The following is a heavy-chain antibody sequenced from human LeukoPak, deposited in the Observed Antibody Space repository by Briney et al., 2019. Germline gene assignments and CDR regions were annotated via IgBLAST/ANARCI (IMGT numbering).Heavy chain of an antibody. CDR2: ISSSSSYM. Sequence: GGSLRLSCAASGFTFSSYSMNWVRQAPGKGLEWVSSISSSSSYMYYADSVKGRFTISRDNAKNSLYLQMNSLRAEDTAVYYCARGLAVAGNDYWGQGTLVTVSS. D-gene: IGHD6-19*01. V-gene: IGHV3-21*01. J-gene: IGHJ4*02. CDR1: GFTFSSYS. CDR3: ARGLAVAGNDY.